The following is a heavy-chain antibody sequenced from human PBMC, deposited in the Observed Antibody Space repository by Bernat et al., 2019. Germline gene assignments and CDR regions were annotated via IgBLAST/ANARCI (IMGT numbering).Heavy chain of an antibody. V-gene: IGHV4-4*02. CDR2: IYHSGST. J-gene: IGHJ5*02. D-gene: IGHD6-13*01. CDR3: ARDLTLGGIAAADWFDP. CDR1: GGSISSSNW. Sequence: QVQLQESGPGLVKPSGTLSLTCAFSGGSISSSNWWSWVRQPPGTGLEWIGEIYHSGSTNYNPSLKSRVTISVDKSKNQFSLKLSSVTAADTAVYYCARDLTLGGIAAADWFDPWGQGTLVTVSS.